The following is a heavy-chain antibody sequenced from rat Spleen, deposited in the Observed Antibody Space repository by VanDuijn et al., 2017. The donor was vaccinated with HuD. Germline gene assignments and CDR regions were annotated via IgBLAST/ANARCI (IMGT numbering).Heavy chain of an antibody. J-gene: IGHJ2*01. D-gene: IGHD5-1*01. CDR3: TRKGEL. CDR2: ISFDGSST. V-gene: IGHV5-7*01. CDR1: GFTFTNYD. Sequence: EVQLVESGGGLVQPGRSMKLSCAASGFTFTNYDMAWVRQAPTKGLEWVASISFDGSSTYYRDSVKGRFTFSRDNAKSTLYLQMDSLRSEDTATYYCTRKGELWGQGVMVTVSS.